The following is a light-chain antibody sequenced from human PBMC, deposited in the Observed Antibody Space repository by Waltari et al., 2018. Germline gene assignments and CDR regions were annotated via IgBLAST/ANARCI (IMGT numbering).Light chain of an antibody. CDR2: AAS. J-gene: IGKJ1*01. CDR3: QQSYSTPWT. V-gene: IGKV1-39*01. Sequence: DIQMTQSPSSLSASVGDRVTITCRASQSISSYLNWYQQKPGKAPKLLIYAASSLQSGVPSRVSGSGTGKEFTVNNRSLETEDFATYYCQQSYSTPWTFGQGTKVEIK. CDR1: QSISSY.